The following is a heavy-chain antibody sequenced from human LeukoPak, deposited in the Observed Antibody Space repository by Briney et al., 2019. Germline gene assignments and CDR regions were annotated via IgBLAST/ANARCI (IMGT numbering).Heavy chain of an antibody. D-gene: IGHD3-10*01. J-gene: IGHJ3*02. Sequence: GASVTVSCKASGYTFTSYGISWVRQAPGQGLEWMGWISAYNGNTNYAQKLQGRVTMTTDTSTSTAYMELRSLRSDDTAVYYCARAVNLWFGELSAFDIWGQGTMVTVSS. V-gene: IGHV1-18*01. CDR1: GYTFTSYG. CDR3: ARAVNLWFGELSAFDI. CDR2: ISAYNGNT.